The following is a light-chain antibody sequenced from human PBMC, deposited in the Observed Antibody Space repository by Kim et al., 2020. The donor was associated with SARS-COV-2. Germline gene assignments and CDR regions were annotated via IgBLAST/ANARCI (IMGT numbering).Light chain of an antibody. CDR2: DSD. CDR1: SSNIGTSH. CDR3: ATWDTGLSTGL. Sequence: GQKVTISCSGSSSNIGTSHVYWYRQLPGTAPKLLIYDSDKRPSGIPDRFSGSKSGTSATLGITGLQTGDEADYYCATWDTGLSTGLFGGGTQLTVL. J-gene: IGLJ3*02. V-gene: IGLV1-51*01.